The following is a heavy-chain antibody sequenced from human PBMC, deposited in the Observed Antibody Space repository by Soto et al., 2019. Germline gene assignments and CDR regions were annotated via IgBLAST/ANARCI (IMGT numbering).Heavy chain of an antibody. V-gene: IGHV5-10-1*01. CDR1: GYSFSNYW. CDR2: IYPSDSYT. CDR3: AGSRIQLWTAYYYYGMDV. D-gene: IGHD5-18*01. J-gene: IGHJ6*02. Sequence: GESLKISCKGSGYSFSNYWIGWVRQMPGNGLEWMGIIYPSDSYTNYSPSFQGHVTISADKSISTAYLQWSSLKASDTAMYYCAGSRIQLWTAYYYYGMDVWGQGTTVTVSS.